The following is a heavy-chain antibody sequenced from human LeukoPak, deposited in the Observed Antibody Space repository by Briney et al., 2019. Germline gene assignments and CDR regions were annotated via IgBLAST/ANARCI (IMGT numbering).Heavy chain of an antibody. D-gene: IGHD3-10*01. V-gene: IGHV4-34*01. CDR2: INHSGST. CDR3: ARRYYYGSGSYSYYFDY. J-gene: IGHJ4*02. CDR1: GGSFSGYY. Sequence: SETLSLTCAVYGGSFSGYYWSWIRQPPGKGLEWIGEINHSGSTNYNPSLKGRVTISVDTSKNQFSLKLSSVTAADTAVYYCARRYYYGSGSYSYYFDYWGQGTLVTVSS.